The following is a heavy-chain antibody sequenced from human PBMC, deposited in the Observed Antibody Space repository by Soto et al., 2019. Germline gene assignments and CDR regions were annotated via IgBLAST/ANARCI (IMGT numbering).Heavy chain of an antibody. J-gene: IGHJ4*02. Sequence: GGSLRLSCAASGFTFSSYWMSWVRQAPGKGLEWVANIKQDGSEKYYVDSVKGRFTISRDNAKNSLYLQMNSLRAEDTAVYYCARDAIYPPIVVALYYFDYWGQGTLVTVSS. D-gene: IGHD3-22*01. CDR3: ARDAIYPPIVVALYYFDY. CDR1: GFTFSSYW. CDR2: IKQDGSEK. V-gene: IGHV3-7*01.